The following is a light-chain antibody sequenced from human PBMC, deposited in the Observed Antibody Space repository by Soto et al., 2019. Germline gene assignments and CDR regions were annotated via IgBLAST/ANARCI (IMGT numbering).Light chain of an antibody. CDR1: QDINDY. CDR3: QQYDSLPYT. J-gene: IGKJ2*01. CDR2: GAS. V-gene: IGKV1-33*01. Sequence: EIQMTQSPSSLSASLGDRVTITCQASQDINDYSNWYQQKPGKAPRLLIYGASFLEVGVPSRFSGRGSGTHCTLTISSLQHEDVATYYCQQYDSLPYTFGQGTRLDIK.